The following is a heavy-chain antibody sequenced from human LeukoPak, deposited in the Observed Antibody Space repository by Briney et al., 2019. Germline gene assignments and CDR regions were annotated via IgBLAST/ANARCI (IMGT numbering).Heavy chain of an antibody. D-gene: IGHD6-6*01. J-gene: IGHJ6*02. CDR3: AREQLERGGYYYYYGMDV. Sequence: ASVKVSCKASGYTFTGYYMHWVRQAPGQGLEWMGIINPSGGSTSYAQKFQGRVTMTRDTSTSTVYMELSSLRSEDTAVYYCAREQLERGGYYYYYGMDVWGQGTTVTVSS. CDR1: GYTFTGYY. CDR2: INPSGGST. V-gene: IGHV1-46*01.